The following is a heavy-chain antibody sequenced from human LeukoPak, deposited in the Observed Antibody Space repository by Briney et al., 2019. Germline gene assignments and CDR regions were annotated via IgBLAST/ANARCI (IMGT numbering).Heavy chain of an antibody. J-gene: IGHJ5*02. D-gene: IGHD3-10*01. CDR1: GDSISSGDYY. CDR3: AREGHYYGSGSNVKGKVDP. CDR2: IYTSGST. V-gene: IGHV4-61*02. Sequence: RASETLSLTCTVSGDSISSGDYYWSWIRQPAGKGLEWIGRIYTSGSTNYNPSLKSRVTISVDTSKNQFSLKLSSVTAADTAVYYCAREGHYYGSGSNVKGKVDPWGQGTLVTVSS.